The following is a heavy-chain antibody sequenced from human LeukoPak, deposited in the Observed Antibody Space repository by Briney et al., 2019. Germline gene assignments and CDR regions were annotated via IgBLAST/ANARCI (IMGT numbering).Heavy chain of an antibody. CDR3: ARRSLRFLEWLPACFDY. Sequence: PSETLSLTCTVSGGSFSSVSSYWGWIRQPAGKGLEWIGRIKTSGSTNYNPSLKSRVTISVDTSKNQFSLKLSSVTAADTAVYYCARRSLRFLEWLPACFDYWGQGTLVTVSS. D-gene: IGHD3-3*01. CDR2: IKTSGST. CDR1: GGSFSSVSSY. V-gene: IGHV4-61*02. J-gene: IGHJ4*02.